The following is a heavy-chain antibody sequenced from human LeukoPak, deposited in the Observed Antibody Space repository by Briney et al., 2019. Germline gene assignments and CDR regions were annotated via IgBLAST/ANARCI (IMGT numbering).Heavy chain of an antibody. J-gene: IGHJ4*02. Sequence: GGSLRLSCAASGFTFSSYCMNWVRQAPGKGLEWVSYISSSGGTTYADSVKGRFTISRDNSKNTLYLQMNSLRAEDTAVYYCAKEGDDFWSGYYDYWGQGTLVTVSS. V-gene: IGHV3-48*01. CDR3: AKEGDDFWSGYYDY. CDR2: ISSSGGT. D-gene: IGHD3-3*01. CDR1: GFTFSSYC.